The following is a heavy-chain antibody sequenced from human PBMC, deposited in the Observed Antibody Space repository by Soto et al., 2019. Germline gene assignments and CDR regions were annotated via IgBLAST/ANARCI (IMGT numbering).Heavy chain of an antibody. V-gene: IGHV1-46*01. J-gene: IGHJ6*02. CDR2: INPSGGST. D-gene: IGHD3-3*01. CDR1: GYTFTSYY. Sequence: ASVKVSCKASGYTFTSYYMHWVRQAPGQGLEWMGIINPSGGSTSYAQKFQGRVTMTRDTSTSTVYMELSSLRSEDTAVYYCARYAGGVWSGSGMDVWGQGTKVTVS. CDR3: ARYAGGVWSGSGMDV.